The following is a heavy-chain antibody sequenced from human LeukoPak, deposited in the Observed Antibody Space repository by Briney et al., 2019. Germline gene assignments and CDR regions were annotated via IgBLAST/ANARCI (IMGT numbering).Heavy chain of an antibody. CDR3: AREGSSRYYYYGMDV. Sequence: GGSLRLSCAASGFTFSTYSMNWVRQAPGKGLEWVSYISSSSSIIYYADSVKGRFTISRDNDKNSLYLQMNSLRAEDTAVYYCAREGSSRYYYYGMDVWGQGTTVTVSS. V-gene: IGHV3-48*01. D-gene: IGHD1-26*01. CDR1: GFTFSTYS. CDR2: ISSSSSII. J-gene: IGHJ6*02.